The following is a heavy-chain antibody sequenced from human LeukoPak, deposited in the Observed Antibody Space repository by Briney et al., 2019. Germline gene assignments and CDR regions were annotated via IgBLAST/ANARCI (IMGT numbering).Heavy chain of an antibody. V-gene: IGHV4-59*01. Sequence: PSETLSLTCTVSGGSISSYYWSWIRQPPGKGLGWIGYIYYSGSTNYNTSLKSRVTISVDTSKNQFSLKLSSVTAADTAVYYCAYGMDVWGQGTTVTVSS. CDR2: IYYSGST. CDR3: AYGMDV. J-gene: IGHJ6*02. CDR1: GGSISSYY.